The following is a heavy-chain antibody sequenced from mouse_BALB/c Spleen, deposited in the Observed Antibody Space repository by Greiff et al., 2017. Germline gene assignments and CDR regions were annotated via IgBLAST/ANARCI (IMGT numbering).Heavy chain of an antibody. V-gene: IGHV1-7*01. J-gene: IGHJ2*01. CDR1: GYTFTSYW. Sequence: QVQLQQSGAELAKPGASVKMSCKASGYTFTSYWMHWVKQRPGQGLEWIGYINPSTGYTEYNQKFKDKATLTADKSSSTAYMQLSSLTSEDSAVYYFARDYYGSSYGYWGQGTTLTVSS. CDR3: ARDYYGSSYGY. CDR2: INPSTGYT. D-gene: IGHD1-1*01.